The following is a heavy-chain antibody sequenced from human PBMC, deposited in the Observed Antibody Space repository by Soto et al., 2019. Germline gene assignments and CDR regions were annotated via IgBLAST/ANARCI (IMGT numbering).Heavy chain of an antibody. J-gene: IGHJ4*02. D-gene: IGHD3-22*01. V-gene: IGHV3-30-3*01. CDR3: AGALLHYYDSSGYPLFDY. CDR2: ISYDGSNK. CDR1: GFTFSSYA. Sequence: PGGSLRLSCAASGFTFSSYAMHWVRQAPGKGLEWVAVISYDGSNKYYADSVKGRFTISRDNSKNTLYLQMNSLRAEDTAVYYCAGALLHYYDSSGYPLFDYWGQGTLVTVSS.